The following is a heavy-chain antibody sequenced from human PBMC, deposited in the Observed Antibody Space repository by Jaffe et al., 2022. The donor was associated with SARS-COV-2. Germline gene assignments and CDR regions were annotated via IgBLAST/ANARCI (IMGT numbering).Heavy chain of an antibody. CDR1: GVSISVSY. J-gene: IGHJ4*02. CDR2: VYFSGSP. CDR3: ARDPGTGDFDY. D-gene: IGHD1-1*01. Sequence: QVRLQESGPGQVKPSETLSLACSVSGVSISVSYWTWIRQPPGKGLEWIGYVYFSGSPNYNPSLKSRVTISVDTSKNQFSLNLSSVTAADTAVYYCARDPGTGDFDYWGQGTLVTVSS. V-gene: IGHV4-59*01.